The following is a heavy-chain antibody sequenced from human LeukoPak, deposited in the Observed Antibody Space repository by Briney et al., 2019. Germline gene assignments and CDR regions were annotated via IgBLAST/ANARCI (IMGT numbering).Heavy chain of an antibody. Sequence: GGSLRLSCAASGFTFSSYWMNWVRQAPGKGLEWVANIKQDGSEKYYVDSVKGRFTISRDNAKNSLYLQMNSLRAEDTAVYYCARDGGTYYYDSSGYYQRASRPRGAFDIWGQGTMVTVSS. V-gene: IGHV3-7*01. CDR1: GFTFSSYW. J-gene: IGHJ3*02. CDR2: IKQDGSEK. D-gene: IGHD3-22*01. CDR3: ARDGGTYYYDSSGYYQRASRPRGAFDI.